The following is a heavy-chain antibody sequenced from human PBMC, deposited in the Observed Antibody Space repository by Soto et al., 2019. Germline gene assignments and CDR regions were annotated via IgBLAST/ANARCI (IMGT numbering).Heavy chain of an antibody. D-gene: IGHD5-12*01. Sequence: EVQLLESGGGLVQPGGSLRLSCAASGFTFSSYAMTWVRQAPGKGLEWVSAISGSGGSTYYADSVKGRFTISRDNSKNTLYLQMNSLRAEDTAVYYCAKDVEMAPMSRHFFDYWGQGALVTVSS. J-gene: IGHJ4*02. CDR3: AKDVEMAPMSRHFFDY. V-gene: IGHV3-23*01. CDR1: GFTFSSYA. CDR2: ISGSGGST.